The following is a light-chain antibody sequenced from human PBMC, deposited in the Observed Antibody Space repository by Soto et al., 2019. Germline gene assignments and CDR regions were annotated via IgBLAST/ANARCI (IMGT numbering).Light chain of an antibody. CDR2: KAS. V-gene: IGKV1-5*03. Sequence: DIPMTQSPSTLSASVGDRVTITCRASQSISSWLAWYQQKPGKAPKLLIYKASSLEGGGPSRFSGRGSGTEFTLSITRLQRDDFPTYYCQQYYLYPLTFGGGTGVEI. CDR3: QQYYLYPLT. J-gene: IGKJ4*01. CDR1: QSISSW.